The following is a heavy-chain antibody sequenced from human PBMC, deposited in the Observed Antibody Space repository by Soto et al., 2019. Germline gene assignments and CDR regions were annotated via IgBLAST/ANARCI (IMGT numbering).Heavy chain of an antibody. D-gene: IGHD1-26*01. CDR1: GYTFTSYY. CDR3: ARDTVRWELLGPHFDY. CDR2: INPSGGST. Sequence: QVQLVQSGAEVKKPGASVKVSCKASGYTFTSYYMHWVRQAPGQGLEWMGIINPSGGSTSYAQKYQGRVTVIRDTSTRTVYMERSSLRSEDTAVYYCARDTVRWELLGPHFDYCGQGTLVPVSS. J-gene: IGHJ4*02. V-gene: IGHV1-46*01.